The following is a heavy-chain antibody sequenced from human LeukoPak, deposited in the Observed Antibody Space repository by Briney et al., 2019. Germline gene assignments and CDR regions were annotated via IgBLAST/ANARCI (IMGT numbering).Heavy chain of an antibody. CDR2: TSRSGDKT. J-gene: IGHJ4*02. D-gene: IGHD3-22*01. V-gene: IGHV3-23*01. CDR1: GFTFSNYA. CDR3: AKAPPASSGYYLTGFDY. Sequence: PGGSLRLSCAASGFTFSNYAMAWVRQPPGKGLEWVSATSRSGDKTYYADSVKGRFTISRDNSKNTLYLQMNSLRAEDTAVYYCAKAPPASSGYYLTGFDYWGQGTLVTVSS.